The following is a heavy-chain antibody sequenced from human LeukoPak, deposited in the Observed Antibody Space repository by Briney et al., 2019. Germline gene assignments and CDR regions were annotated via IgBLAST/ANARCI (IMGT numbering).Heavy chain of an antibody. D-gene: IGHD2-15*01. CDR3: ARARQRIVVVVAATPGAFDI. CDR1: GGTFSSYA. CDR2: ITPIFGTA. J-gene: IGHJ3*02. Sequence: SVKVSCKASGGTFSSYAISWVRQAPGQGLEWMGGITPIFGTANYAQKFQGRVTITADESTSTAYMELSSLRSEDTAVYYCARARQRIVVVVAATPGAFDIWGQGTMVTVSS. V-gene: IGHV1-69*13.